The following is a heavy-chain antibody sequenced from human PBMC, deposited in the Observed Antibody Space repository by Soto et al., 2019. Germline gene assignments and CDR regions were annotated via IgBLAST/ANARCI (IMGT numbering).Heavy chain of an antibody. J-gene: IGHJ6*02. CDR1: GFTFRSYW. Sequence: EVQLVESWGGLVQPGGTLRHSCAASGFTFRSYWLSWVRQVPGKGLEWVANINLDGSEKNYVDSVKGRFTISRDNARNSLYLQMSSLRAEDTALYYCARDGSTSWYSYDYHGMDVWGQGTTVTVSS. D-gene: IGHD5-18*01. CDR2: INLDGSEK. V-gene: IGHV3-7*05. CDR3: ARDGSTSWYSYDYHGMDV.